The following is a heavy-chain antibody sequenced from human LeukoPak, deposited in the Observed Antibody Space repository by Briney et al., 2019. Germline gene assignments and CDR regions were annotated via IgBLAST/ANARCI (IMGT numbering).Heavy chain of an antibody. J-gene: IGHJ3*02. CDR3: ARVVVPHAFDI. V-gene: IGHV3-64*01. CDR2: ISSNGGST. Sequence: GGSLRLSCAASGFTFSSYAMHWVRQAPGKGLEYVSAISSNGGSTYYANSVKGRFTISRDNSKNTLYLQMGSLRAEDMAVYYCARVVVPHAFDIWGQGTMVTVSS. CDR1: GFTFSSYA.